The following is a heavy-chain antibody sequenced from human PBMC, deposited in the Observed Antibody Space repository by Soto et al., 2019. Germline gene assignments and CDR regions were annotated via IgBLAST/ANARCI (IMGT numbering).Heavy chain of an antibody. D-gene: IGHD2-2*01. CDR1: GYSFTSYW. V-gene: IGHV5-10-1*01. CDR3: ARLCMSTSCQAFDI. J-gene: IGHJ3*02. Sequence: GESLKISCKGSGYSFTSYWISWVRQMPGKGLEWMGRIDPSDSYTNYSPSFQGHGTISADKSVSTAYLQWSSLKASDTAMYYCARLCMSTSCQAFDIWGQGTMVTVPS. CDR2: IDPSDSYT.